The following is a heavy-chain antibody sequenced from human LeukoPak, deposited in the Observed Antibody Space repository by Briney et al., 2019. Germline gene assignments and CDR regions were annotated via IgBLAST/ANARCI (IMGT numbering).Heavy chain of an antibody. J-gene: IGHJ6*02. V-gene: IGHV1-46*01. D-gene: IGHD3-9*01. CDR2: INPSGGST. Sequence: GASVKVSCKASGYTFTSYGISWVRQAPGQGLEWMGIINPSGGSTNNAQKFQGRVTMTRDTSTSTVFMELSSLRSEDTAVYYCARGVLGDILTGYYLYYYGMDVWGQGTTVTVSS. CDR1: GYTFTSYG. CDR3: ARGVLGDILTGYYLYYYGMDV.